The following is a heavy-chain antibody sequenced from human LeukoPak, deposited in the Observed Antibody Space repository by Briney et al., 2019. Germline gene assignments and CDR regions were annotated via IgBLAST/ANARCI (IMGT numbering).Heavy chain of an antibody. J-gene: IGHJ5*02. V-gene: IGHV3-74*01. CDR2: INSDGYST. D-gene: IGHD5-18*01. CDR3: ARDNGFSLFAT. Sequence: QTGGSLRLSCAASGFTITPYWMHWVRQVPGKELVWVSRINSDGYSTNYADSVKGRFTISRDNAKNTLYLQINNLRADDTAVYYCARDNGFSLFATWGPGTLVTVSS. CDR1: GFTITPYW.